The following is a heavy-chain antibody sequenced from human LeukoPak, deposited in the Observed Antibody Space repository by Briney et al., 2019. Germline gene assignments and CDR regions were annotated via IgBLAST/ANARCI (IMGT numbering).Heavy chain of an antibody. CDR1: GFTFSSYE. CDR3: AREKISYYYDSSGYGGLDS. Sequence: GGSLRLSCAASGFTFSSYEMNWVRQAPGKGLEWVSYISSSGSTIYYADSVKGRFTISRDNAKNSLYLQMNSLRAEDTAVYYCAREKISYYYDSSGYGGLDSWGQGTLVTVSS. V-gene: IGHV3-48*03. D-gene: IGHD3-22*01. J-gene: IGHJ4*02. CDR2: ISSSGSTI.